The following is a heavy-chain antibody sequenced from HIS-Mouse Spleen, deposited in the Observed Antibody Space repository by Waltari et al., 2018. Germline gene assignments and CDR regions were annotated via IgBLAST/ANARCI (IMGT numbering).Heavy chain of an antibody. D-gene: IGHD6-13*01. CDR2: IYYSGST. CDR1: GGSISLSSYY. J-gene: IGHJ2*01. V-gene: IGHV4-39*07. CDR3: AREIPYSSSWYDWYFDL. Sequence: HLQLQESGPGLVKPSETLSLTCTVSGGSISLSSYYWGWIRQPPGKGLEWIGSIYYSGSTYYNPSLKSRVTISVDTSKNQFSLKLSSVTAADTAVYYCAREIPYSSSWYDWYFDLWGRGTLVTVSS.